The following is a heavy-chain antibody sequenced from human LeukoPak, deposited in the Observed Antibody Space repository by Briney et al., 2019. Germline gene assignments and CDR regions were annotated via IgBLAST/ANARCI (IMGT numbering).Heavy chain of an antibody. V-gene: IGHV3-30*18. D-gene: IGHD6-19*01. CDR1: GFTFSSYG. Sequence: PGRSLRLSCAASGFTFSSYGMHWVRQAPGKGLEWVAVISYDGSNKYYADSVKGRFTISRDNSKNTLYLQMNSLRAEDTAVYYCAKDKESGWPGYYFDYWGQGTLVTVSS. CDR2: ISYDGSNK. CDR3: AKDKESGWPGYYFDY. J-gene: IGHJ4*02.